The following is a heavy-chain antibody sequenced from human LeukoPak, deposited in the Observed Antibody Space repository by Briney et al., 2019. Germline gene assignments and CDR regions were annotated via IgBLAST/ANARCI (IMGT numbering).Heavy chain of an antibody. D-gene: IGHD1-26*01. CDR2: INSDGSST. J-gene: IGHJ3*02. V-gene: IGHV3-74*01. CDR3: ARDSGSYSDAFDI. CDR1: GFTFSSYW. Sequence: PGGSLRLSCAAPGFTFSSYWMHWVRQAPGKGLVWVSRINSDGSSTSYADSVKGRFTISRDNAKNALYLQMNSLRAEDTAVYYCARDSGSYSDAFDIWGQGTMVTVSS.